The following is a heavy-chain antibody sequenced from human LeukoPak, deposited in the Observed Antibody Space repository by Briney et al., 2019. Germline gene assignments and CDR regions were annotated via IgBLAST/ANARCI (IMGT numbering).Heavy chain of an antibody. CDR2: IYYSGST. CDR3: ARADGSGWYNDY. D-gene: IGHD6-19*01. V-gene: IGHV4-59*01. CDR1: GGSISNYY. J-gene: IGHJ4*02. Sequence: SETLSLTCTVSGGSISNYYWSWIRQPPGKGLEWIGYIYYSGSTNYNPSLMSRVTISVDTSKNQFSLKLTSVTAADTAVYYCARADGSGWYNDYWGQGTLVTVSS.